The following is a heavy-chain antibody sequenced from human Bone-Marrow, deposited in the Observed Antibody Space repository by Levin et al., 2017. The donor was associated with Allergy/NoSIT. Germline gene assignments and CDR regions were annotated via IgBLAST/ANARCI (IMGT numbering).Heavy chain of an antibody. CDR1: GFTFDDYA. V-gene: IGHV3-9*01. CDR3: AKEPTYPDSSARCFDS. D-gene: IGHD6-19*01. Sequence: QSGGSLRLSCAASGFTFDDYAMHWVRQVPGKGLEWVSRITWDSTSVTYVDAVKGRFTVSRDNAKNSLHLQMNSLRPEDTALYYCAKEPTYPDSSARCFDSWGQGTLVTVS. CDR2: ITWDSTSV. J-gene: IGHJ4*02.